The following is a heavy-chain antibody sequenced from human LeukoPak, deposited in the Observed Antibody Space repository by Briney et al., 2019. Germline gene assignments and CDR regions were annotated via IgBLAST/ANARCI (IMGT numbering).Heavy chain of an antibody. J-gene: IGHJ4*02. D-gene: IGHD1-1*01. Sequence: GGSLRLSCAASGFAFSSFAMSWVRQAPGKGLEWVSSISGSGGSTYYADSVKGRFTISRDGSKNTLYVQMNGLRAEDTAIYYCAKGQELDDGVFDSWGQGTLVTVSS. CDR2: ISGSGGST. CDR1: GFAFSSFA. V-gene: IGHV3-23*01. CDR3: AKGQELDDGVFDS.